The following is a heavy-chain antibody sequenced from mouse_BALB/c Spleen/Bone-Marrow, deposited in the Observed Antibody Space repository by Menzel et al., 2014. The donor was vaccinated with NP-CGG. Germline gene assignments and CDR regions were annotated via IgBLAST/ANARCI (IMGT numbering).Heavy chain of an antibody. CDR1: GFDFSRYW. J-gene: IGHJ3*01. V-gene: IGHV4-1*02. CDR3: ARMHYYGYVAY. D-gene: IGHD1-2*01. Sequence: EVKLVESGGGLVQPGGSLKLSSAASGFDFSRYWMSWVRQAPGKGLEWIGEINPDSSTINYTPSLKDKFIISRDNAKNTLYLQMSKVRSEDTALYYCARMHYYGYVAYWGQGTLVTVSA. CDR2: INPDSSTI.